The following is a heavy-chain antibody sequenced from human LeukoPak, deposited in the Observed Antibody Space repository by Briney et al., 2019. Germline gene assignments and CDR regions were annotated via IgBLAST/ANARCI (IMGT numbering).Heavy chain of an antibody. CDR2: ISYDGSNK. D-gene: IGHD1-1*01. V-gene: IGHV3-30*03. CDR3: ASTTRGGFDY. CDR1: GFTFSSYG. J-gene: IGHJ4*02. Sequence: PGGSLRLSCAASGFTFSSYGMHWVRQAPGKGLEWVAVISYDGSNKYYADSVKGRFTISRDNSKNTLYLQMNSLRAEDTAVYYCASTTRGGFDYWGQGTLVTVSS.